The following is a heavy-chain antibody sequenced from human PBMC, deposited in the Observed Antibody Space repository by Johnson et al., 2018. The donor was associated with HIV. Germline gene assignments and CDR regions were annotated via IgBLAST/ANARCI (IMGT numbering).Heavy chain of an antibody. Sequence: VLLVESGGGLVQPGGSLRLSCAASGFTFSSYWMSWVRQTPGKGLEWVAKIRQDGSEKYYVDSVKGRFTISRDNAKNSLYLQMNSLRAEDTALYYCANSYSSSSGNNDYAFDIWGQGTMVTVSS. D-gene: IGHD6-6*01. CDR1: GFTFSSYW. CDR2: IRQDGSEK. J-gene: IGHJ3*02. V-gene: IGHV3-7*03. CDR3: ANSYSSSSGNNDYAFDI.